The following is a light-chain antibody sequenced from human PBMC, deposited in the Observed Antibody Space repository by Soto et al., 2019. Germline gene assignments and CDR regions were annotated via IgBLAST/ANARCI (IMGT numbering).Light chain of an antibody. Sequence: DIQMTQSPFSLSASVGDRGTITCRASQSISSYLNWYQLKPGKPPKLLIYAAVSLQSGIPSRFSAYGSGTDFTLTISSLQPEDFATYSCLQDYNYPLTFGQGTKVDIK. CDR2: AAV. CDR1: QSISSY. J-gene: IGKJ1*01. CDR3: LQDYNYPLT. V-gene: IGKV1-39*01.